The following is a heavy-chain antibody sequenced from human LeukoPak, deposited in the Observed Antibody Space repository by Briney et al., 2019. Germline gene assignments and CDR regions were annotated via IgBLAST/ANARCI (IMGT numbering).Heavy chain of an antibody. J-gene: IGHJ3*02. CDR2: ISAYNGNT. V-gene: IGHV1-18*01. Sequence: EASVKVSCKASGYTFTSYGISWVRQAPGQGLEWMGWISAYNGNTNYAQKLQGRVTMTTDTSTSTAYMELRSLRSDDTAVYYCASLRGVGATHDAFDIWGQGTMVTASS. D-gene: IGHD1-26*01. CDR1: GYTFTSYG. CDR3: ASLRGVGATHDAFDI.